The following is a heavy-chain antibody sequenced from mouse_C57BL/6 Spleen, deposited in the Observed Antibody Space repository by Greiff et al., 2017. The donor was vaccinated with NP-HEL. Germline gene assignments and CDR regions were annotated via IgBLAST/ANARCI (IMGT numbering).Heavy chain of an antibody. CDR3: ARDGGSVYAMDY. V-gene: IGHV5-4*01. Sequence: DVQLVESGGGLVKPGGSLKLSCAASGFTFSSYAMSWVRQTPEKRLEWVATISDGGSYTYYPDNVKGRFTISRDNAKNNLYLQMSHLKSEDTAMYYCARDGGSVYAMDYWGQGTSVTVSS. CDR1: GFTFSSYA. J-gene: IGHJ4*01. CDR2: ISDGGSYT. D-gene: IGHD1-1*02.